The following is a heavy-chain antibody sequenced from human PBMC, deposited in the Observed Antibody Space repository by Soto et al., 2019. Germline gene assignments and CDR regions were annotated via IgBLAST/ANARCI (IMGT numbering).Heavy chain of an antibody. CDR3: ARDGRVVGATYYFDY. CDR1: GYTFTSYY. D-gene: IGHD1-26*01. V-gene: IGHV1-46*01. Sequence: ASVKVSCKASGYTFTSYYMHWVRQAPGQGLEWMGIINPSGGSTSYAQKFQGRVTMTRDTSTSTVYMELSSLRSEDTAVYYCARDGRVVGATYYFDYWGQGTLVTVSS. J-gene: IGHJ4*02. CDR2: INPSGGST.